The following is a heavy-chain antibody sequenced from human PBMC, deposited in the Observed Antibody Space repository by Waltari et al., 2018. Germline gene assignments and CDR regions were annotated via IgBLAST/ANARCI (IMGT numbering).Heavy chain of an antibody. V-gene: IGHV1-24*01. J-gene: IGHJ6*02. CDR2: FDPEDVET. CDR1: GYTLTELS. Sequence: QVQLVQSGAEVKKPGASVKVSCKVSGYTLTELSMHWVRQAPGKGLEWMGGFDPEDVETTYAPKFQGRVTMTEDTSTDTAYMELSSLRSEDTAVYYCATSMIAAARGPGTYYYYYYGMDVWGQGTTVTVSS. D-gene: IGHD6-13*01. CDR3: ATSMIAAARGPGTYYYYYYGMDV.